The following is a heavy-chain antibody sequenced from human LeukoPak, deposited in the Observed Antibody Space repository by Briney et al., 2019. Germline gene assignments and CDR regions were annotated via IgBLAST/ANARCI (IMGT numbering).Heavy chain of an antibody. D-gene: IGHD4-17*01. V-gene: IGHV3-15*01. CDR2: IKSKTDGGTT. CDR3: TRRRDYGDYLNWFDP. CDR1: EFTFSNAW. J-gene: IGHJ5*02. Sequence: GGSLRLSCAASEFTFSNAWMSWVRQAPGKGLEWVGRIKSKTDGGTTDYAAPVKGRLTISRDDSKNTLYLQMNSLKTEDTAVYYCTRRRDYGDYLNWFDPWGQGTLVTVSS.